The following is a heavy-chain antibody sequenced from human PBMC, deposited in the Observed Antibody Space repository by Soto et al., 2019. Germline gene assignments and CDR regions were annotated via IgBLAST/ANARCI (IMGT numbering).Heavy chain of an antibody. CDR1: GFTFRSYA. V-gene: IGHV3-30-3*01. J-gene: IGHJ6*02. CDR2: ISYDGSNK. Sequence: QVQLVESGGGVVQPGRSLRLSCSASGFTFRSYAMHWVRQAPGKGLEWVAVISYDGSNKYYADSVKGRFTISRDNSKNTLYLQMNSLRAEDTAVYYCARDRVRWFYYYYGMDVWGQGTTVTVSS. D-gene: IGHD3-10*01. CDR3: ARDRVRWFYYYYGMDV.